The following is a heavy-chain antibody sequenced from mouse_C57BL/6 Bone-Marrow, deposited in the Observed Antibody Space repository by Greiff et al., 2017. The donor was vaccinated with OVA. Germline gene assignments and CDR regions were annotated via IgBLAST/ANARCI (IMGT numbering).Heavy chain of an antibody. CDR3: AREGYYAMDY. J-gene: IGHJ4*01. Sequence: EVQLVESGGGLVQPGGSLKLSCAASGFTFSDYYMYWVRQTPEKRLEWVAYISTGGGSTYYPDTVKGRFTISRNNAKNTLYLQMSRLKSEDTAMYDCAREGYYAMDYWGQGTAVTVSS. CDR2: ISTGGGST. V-gene: IGHV5-12*01. CDR1: GFTFSDYY.